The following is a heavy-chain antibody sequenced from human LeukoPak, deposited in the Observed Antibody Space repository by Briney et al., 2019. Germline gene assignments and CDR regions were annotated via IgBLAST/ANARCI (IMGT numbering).Heavy chain of an antibody. CDR2: IYTSGST. V-gene: IGHV4-61*02. CDR1: GGSISSGSYY. J-gene: IGHJ4*02. CDR3: ARRGRITMVRGVNPHLDY. Sequence: PSQTLSLTCTVSGGSISSGSYYWSWIRQPAGKGLEWIGRIYTSGSTNYNPSLKSRVTISVDTSKNQFSLKLSSVTAADTAVYYCARRGRITMVRGVNPHLDYWGQGTLVTVSS. D-gene: IGHD3-10*01.